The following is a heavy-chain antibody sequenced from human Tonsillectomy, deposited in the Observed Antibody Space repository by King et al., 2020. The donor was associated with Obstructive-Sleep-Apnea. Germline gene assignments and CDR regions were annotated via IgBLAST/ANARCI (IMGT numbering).Heavy chain of an antibody. V-gene: IGHV3-30*04. CDR2: ISYDGSNK. CDR3: ARDSYYYDSSGYPFGGYFDY. Sequence: VQLVESGGGVVQPGRSLRLSCSASGFTFSSYSMHCVRQAPGKGLEWVAVISYDGSNKYYADSVKGRFTISRDNYKNTLYLQMNSLRAEDTAVYYCARDSYYYDSSGYPFGGYFDYWGQGTLVTVSS. CDR1: GFTFSSYS. D-gene: IGHD3-22*01. J-gene: IGHJ4*02.